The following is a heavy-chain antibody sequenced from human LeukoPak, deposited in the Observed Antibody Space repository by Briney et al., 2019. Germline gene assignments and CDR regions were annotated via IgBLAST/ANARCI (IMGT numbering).Heavy chain of an antibody. Sequence: SETLSLTCTVSSGSISSSSNYWGWIRQPPGKGLEWIGSIYYSGSNYYNPSLKSRVTISVDTSKNQVSLNLSSVTAADTAVYYCAAQGLPDAFDIWGQGTMVTVSS. D-gene: IGHD2-21*01. CDR2: IYYSGSN. CDR1: SGSISSSSNY. CDR3: AAQGLPDAFDI. V-gene: IGHV4-39*07. J-gene: IGHJ3*02.